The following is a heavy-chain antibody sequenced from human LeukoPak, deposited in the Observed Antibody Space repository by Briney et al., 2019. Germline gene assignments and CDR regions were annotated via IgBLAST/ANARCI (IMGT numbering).Heavy chain of an antibody. V-gene: IGHV3-11*06. CDR1: GFSFSDYY. Sequence: GGSLRVSCAASGFSFSDYYMSWIRQAPGKGLEWVSYVSGSGSYTNYADSVKGRFTISRDSAKNSLYLQMSSLRADDTAVYYCARGRYSTSPLDYWGQGTLVTVSS. CDR2: VSGSGSYT. J-gene: IGHJ4*02. D-gene: IGHD6-6*01. CDR3: ARGRYSTSPLDY.